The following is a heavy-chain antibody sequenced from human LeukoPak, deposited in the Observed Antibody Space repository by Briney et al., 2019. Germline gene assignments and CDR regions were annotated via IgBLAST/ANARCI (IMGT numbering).Heavy chain of an antibody. J-gene: IGHJ4*02. CDR3: AREAF. V-gene: IGHV3-7*01. CDR1: GFTFSRSW. CDR2: INQDGSEK. Sequence: GGSLRLSCAASGFTFSRSWMSWVRQAPGKGLEWVANINQDGSEKYYVDSVKGQFTISRDNAKNSLYLQMNSLRADDTAVYYCAREAFWGQGTLVTVSS.